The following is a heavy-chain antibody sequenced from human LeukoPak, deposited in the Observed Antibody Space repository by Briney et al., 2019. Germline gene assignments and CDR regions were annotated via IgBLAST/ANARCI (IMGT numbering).Heavy chain of an antibody. CDR1: GYTFTSYG. J-gene: IGHJ4*02. CDR3: AFSPRSPGIAVAGPPLH. V-gene: IGHV1-18*01. CDR2: ISAYNGNT. D-gene: IGHD6-19*01. Sequence: ASVKVSCKASGYTFTSYGISWVRQAPGQGLEWMGWISAYNGNTNYAQKLQGRVTMTTDTSTSTAYMELRSLRSDDTAVYYCAFSPRSPGIAVAGPPLHWGQGTLVTVYS.